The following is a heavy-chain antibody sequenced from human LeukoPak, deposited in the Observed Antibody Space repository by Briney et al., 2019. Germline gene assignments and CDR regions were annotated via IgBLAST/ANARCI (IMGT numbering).Heavy chain of an antibody. D-gene: IGHD2-21*02. Sequence: GRPLRLSCAASGFTFSSYAMHWVRQAPGKGLEWVAVISYDGSNKYYADSVKGRFTISRDNSKNTLYLQMNSLRAEDTAVYYCARDLRRHIVVVTAIRYYYYGMDVWGQGTTVTVSS. CDR1: GFTFSSYA. J-gene: IGHJ6*02. CDR2: ISYDGSNK. V-gene: IGHV3-30-3*01. CDR3: ARDLRRHIVVVTAIRYYYYGMDV.